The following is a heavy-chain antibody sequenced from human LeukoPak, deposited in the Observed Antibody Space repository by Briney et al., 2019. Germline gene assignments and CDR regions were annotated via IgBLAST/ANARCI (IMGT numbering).Heavy chain of an antibody. D-gene: IGHD6-6*01. CDR3: ATNPGQQLVGYFDY. Sequence: PGGSLRLSCAASGFTFSSYWMSWVRQAPGKGLEWVANIKQDGSEKYYVDSVKGRFTISRDNAKNSLYLQMNSLRAEDTAVYYCATNPGQQLVGYFDYWGQGTLVTVSS. J-gene: IGHJ4*02. CDR1: GFTFSSYW. V-gene: IGHV3-7*01. CDR2: IKQDGSEK.